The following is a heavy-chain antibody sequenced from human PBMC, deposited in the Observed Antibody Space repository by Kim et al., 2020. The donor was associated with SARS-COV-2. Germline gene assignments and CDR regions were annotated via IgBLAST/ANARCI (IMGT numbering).Heavy chain of an antibody. CDR2: IFSNDEK. Sequence: SGPTLVNPTETLTLTCTVSGFSLSNARMGVSWIRQPPGKALEWLAHIFSNDEKSYSTSLKSRLTISKDTPKSQVVLTMTNMDPVDTATYYCARIVVVPAASYDILTGPDYWGQGTLVTVSS. CDR1: GFSLSNARMG. D-gene: IGHD2-2*01. V-gene: IGHV2-26*01. J-gene: IGHJ4*02. CDR3: ARIVVVPAASYDILTGPDY.